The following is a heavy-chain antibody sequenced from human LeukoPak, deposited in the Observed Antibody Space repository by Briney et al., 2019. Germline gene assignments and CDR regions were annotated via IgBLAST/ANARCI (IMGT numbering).Heavy chain of an antibody. CDR1: GGSISSGSYY. J-gene: IGHJ1*01. Sequence: PSETLSLTCTVSGGSISSGSYYWSWIRQPAGKGLEWIGRIYTSGSTNYNPSLKSRVTISVDTSKNQFSLKLSSVTAADTAVYYCARAYITVTTGREYFQHWGQGTLVTVSS. CDR3: ARAYITVTTGREYFQH. V-gene: IGHV4-61*02. D-gene: IGHD4-17*01. CDR2: IYTSGST.